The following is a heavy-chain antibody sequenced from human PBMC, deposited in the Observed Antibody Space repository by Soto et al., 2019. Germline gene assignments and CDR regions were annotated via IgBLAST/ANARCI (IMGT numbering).Heavy chain of an antibody. V-gene: IGHV4-34*01. J-gene: IGHJ5*02. CDR2: INHSGGT. CDR1: GGSFSGYY. CDR3: ARGLRGVIVATVHNWFDP. Sequence: QVQLQQWGAGLLKPSETLSLTCAVYGGSFSGYYWSWIRQPPGKGLEWIGEINHSGGTNYNPSLKSRVTISVDTSKNQFSLKQSSVTAADTAVYYCARGLRGVIVATVHNWFDPWGQGTLVTVSS. D-gene: IGHD5-12*01.